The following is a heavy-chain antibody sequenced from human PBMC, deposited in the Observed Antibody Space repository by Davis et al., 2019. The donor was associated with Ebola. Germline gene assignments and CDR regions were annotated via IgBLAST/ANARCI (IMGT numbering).Heavy chain of an antibody. J-gene: IGHJ5*02. CDR2: ISAYNGNT. Sequence: ASVKVSCKASGGTFSSYAISWVRQAPGQGLEWMGWISAYNGNTNYAQKLQGRVTMTRDTSTSTVYMELSSLRSEDTAVYYCARGPTTVTTRNWFDPWGQGTLVTVSS. CDR1: GGTFSSYA. CDR3: ARGPTTVTTRNWFDP. D-gene: IGHD4-17*01. V-gene: IGHV1-18*01.